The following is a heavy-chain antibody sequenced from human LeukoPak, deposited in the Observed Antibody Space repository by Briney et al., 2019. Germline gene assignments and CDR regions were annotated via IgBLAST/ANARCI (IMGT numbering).Heavy chain of an antibody. CDR1: GFTVSSNY. CDR3: ATDRATQYFDY. CDR2: IYSGGST. Sequence: GGSLRLSCAASGFTVSSNYMSWVRQAPGKGLKWVSVIYSGGSTYYADSVKGRSTISRDNSRNTLFLQMNSLRVEDTAVYYCATDRATQYFDYWGQGTLVSVPS. D-gene: IGHD2-15*01. J-gene: IGHJ4*02. V-gene: IGHV3-53*01.